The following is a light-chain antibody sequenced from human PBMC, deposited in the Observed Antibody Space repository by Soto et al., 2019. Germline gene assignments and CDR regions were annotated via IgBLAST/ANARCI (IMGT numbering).Light chain of an antibody. CDR1: SSNIGNNA. CDR3: QSYDRSLSAWI. Sequence: QSVLTQPPSVSEAPRQRVTISCSGSSSNIGNNAVNWYQQLPGKAPKLLIYYDDLLPSGVSDRFSGSKSGTSASLAIRGLQSEDEADYYCQSYDRSLSAWIFGGGTKLTVL. CDR2: YDD. V-gene: IGLV1-36*01. J-gene: IGLJ3*02.